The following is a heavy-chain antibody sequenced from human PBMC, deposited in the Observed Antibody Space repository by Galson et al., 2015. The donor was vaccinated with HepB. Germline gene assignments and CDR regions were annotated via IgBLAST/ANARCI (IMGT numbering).Heavy chain of an antibody. V-gene: IGHV3-21*01. CDR1: GFTFSSYS. Sequence: SLRLSCAASGFTFSSYSMNWVRQAPGKGLEWVSSISSSSSYIYYADSVKGRFTISRDNAKNSLYLQMNSLRAEDTAVYYCARDGYIVVVPAAMSVFDLWGRGTLVTVSS. CDR3: ARDGYIVVVPAAMSVFDL. CDR2: ISSSSSYI. D-gene: IGHD2-2*01. J-gene: IGHJ2*01.